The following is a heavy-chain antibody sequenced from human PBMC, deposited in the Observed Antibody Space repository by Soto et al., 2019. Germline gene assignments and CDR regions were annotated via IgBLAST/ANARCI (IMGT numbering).Heavy chain of an antibody. V-gene: IGHV3-9*01. Sequence: GGSLRLSCVASGLTFGDHGMHWVRQLPGRGLEWVSGISWDSDKTGYGDSVKGRFTISRDNSKNTLYLQMNSLRAEDTAVYYCAKDPSGVVVTGFDYWGQGTLVTVSS. CDR2: ISWDSDKT. D-gene: IGHD3-22*01. J-gene: IGHJ4*02. CDR3: AKDPSGVVVTGFDY. CDR1: GLTFGDHG.